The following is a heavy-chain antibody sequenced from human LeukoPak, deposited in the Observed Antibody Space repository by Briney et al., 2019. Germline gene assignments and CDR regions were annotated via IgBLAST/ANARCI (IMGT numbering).Heavy chain of an antibody. CDR1: GYTFTGYY. D-gene: IGHD3-16*01. Sequence: ASVKVSCKASGYTFTGYYMHWVRQAPGQGLEWMGRINPNSGGTNYAQKFQGRVTMTRDTSISTAYMELSRRRSDDTAVYYCARDLHTFGFDYWGQGTLVTVSS. CDR2: INPNSGGT. V-gene: IGHV1-2*06. CDR3: ARDLHTFGFDY. J-gene: IGHJ4*02.